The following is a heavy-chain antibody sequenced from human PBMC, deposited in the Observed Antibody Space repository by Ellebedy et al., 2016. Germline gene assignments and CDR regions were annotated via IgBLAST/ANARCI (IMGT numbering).Heavy chain of an antibody. CDR3: AKRSCSSSSCYVNY. Sequence: GESLKISCAASGFTFSDYGMAWVRQAQGKGLEWVSTIRGSGENTYYADSVKGRFTISRDNSKNTLYLQMNSLRAEDTAVYYCAKRSCSSSSCYVNYWGQGTLVTVSS. V-gene: IGHV3-23*01. CDR2: IRGSGENT. D-gene: IGHD2-2*01. J-gene: IGHJ4*02. CDR1: GFTFSDYG.